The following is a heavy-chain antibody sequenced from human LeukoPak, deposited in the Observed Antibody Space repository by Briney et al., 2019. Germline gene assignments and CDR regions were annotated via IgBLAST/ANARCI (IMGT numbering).Heavy chain of an antibody. D-gene: IGHD1-20*01. CDR1: GFTFSSYA. CDR3: AKDEEVTGTNLGLILDAFGI. CDR2: ISASGGST. Sequence: TGGSLRLSCAASGFTFSSYAMTWVRQAPGKGLEWVSAISASGGSTYYADSVKGRFTISRDNSKNTLYLQMNSLRAEDTAVYFCAKDEEVTGTNLGLILDAFGIWGQGTMVTVSS. J-gene: IGHJ3*02. V-gene: IGHV3-23*01.